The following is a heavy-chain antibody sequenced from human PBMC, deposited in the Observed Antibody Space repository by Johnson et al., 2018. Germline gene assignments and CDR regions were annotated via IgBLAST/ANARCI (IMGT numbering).Heavy chain of an antibody. Sequence: QVQLVQSGGGVVQPGRSLRLSCAASGFTFSSYGLHWVRQAPGQGLEWVAVIADDGRNKYYADSGKGRFTIARDNAKNSLYLQMNSLRAEDTAVYYGARGSSSWEKDAFDIWGQGTMVTVSS. CDR3: ARGSSSWEKDAFDI. V-gene: IGHV3-30*03. CDR1: GFTFSSYG. J-gene: IGHJ3*02. CDR2: IADDGRNK. D-gene: IGHD6-13*01.